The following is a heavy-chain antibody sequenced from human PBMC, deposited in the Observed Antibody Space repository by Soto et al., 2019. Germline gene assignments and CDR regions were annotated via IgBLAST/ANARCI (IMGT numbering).Heavy chain of an antibody. J-gene: IGHJ6*03. CDR1: GGSFSGYY. CDR2: INHSGST. Sequence: SETLSLTCAVYGGSFSGYYWSWIRQPPGKGLEWIGEINHSGSTNYNPSLKSRVTISVDTSKNQFSLKLSSVTAADTAVYYCGRGRGNWNVHYYYYYMDVWGKGTTVTVSS. V-gene: IGHV4-34*01. D-gene: IGHD1-1*01. CDR3: GRGRGNWNVHYYYYYMDV.